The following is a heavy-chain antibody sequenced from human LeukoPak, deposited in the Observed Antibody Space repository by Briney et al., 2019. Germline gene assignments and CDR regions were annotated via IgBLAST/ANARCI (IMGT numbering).Heavy chain of an antibody. D-gene: IGHD4-11*01. V-gene: IGHV4-59*01. CDR3: ARGRVSSSTWYSTYYYYFYMDV. CDR1: DDSITMYY. CDR2: VDHTGST. J-gene: IGHJ6*03. Sequence: SETLSLTCSVSDDSITMYYWTWIRQPPGKGLEWIGYVDHTGSTNFNPSLNGRVSISRDTSKNLFSLRLRSVTAADTAVYFCARGRVSSSTWYSTYYYYFYMDVWGKGTTVTVS.